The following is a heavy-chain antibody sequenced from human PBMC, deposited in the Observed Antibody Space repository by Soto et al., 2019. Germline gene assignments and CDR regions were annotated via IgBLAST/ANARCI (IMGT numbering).Heavy chain of an antibody. CDR2: IIPIFGTA. CDR1: GYTFTNYA. J-gene: IGHJ4*02. D-gene: IGHD3-3*01. CDR3: ARDHRPNPRFLEWSY. V-gene: IGHV1-69*13. Sequence: SVKVSCKASGYTFTNYAIHWVRQAPGQGLEWMGGIIPIFGTANYAQKFQGRVTITADESTSTAYMELSSLRSEDTAVYYCARDHRPNPRFLEWSYWGQGTLVTVSS.